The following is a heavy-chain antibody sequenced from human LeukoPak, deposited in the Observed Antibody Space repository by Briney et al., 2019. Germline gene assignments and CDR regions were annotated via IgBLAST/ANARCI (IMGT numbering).Heavy chain of an antibody. D-gene: IGHD3-22*01. Sequence: SETLPLTCSVSGASVTSGGFYWGWLRQPPGKGPEWIATVYYTGSTYYNPSLKSRVTISVDTSKNQFSLKLSSVTAADTAVYYCARRGDSSALWPFDIWGQGTMVTVSS. CDR2: VYYTGST. CDR3: ARRGDSSALWPFDI. V-gene: IGHV4-39*07. J-gene: IGHJ3*02. CDR1: GASVTSGGFY.